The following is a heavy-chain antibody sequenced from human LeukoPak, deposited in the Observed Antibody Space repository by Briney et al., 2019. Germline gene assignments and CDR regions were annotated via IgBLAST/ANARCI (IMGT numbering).Heavy chain of an antibody. Sequence: GGSLRLSCAASGFTFSSSAMNWVRQAPGKGLEWVSAISGSGGGTYYADSVKGRFTISRDNSKNTLYLQMNSLGAGDTAIYYCAEDRGTYYDSSDYYFFGYYFDYWGQGTLVSVSS. D-gene: IGHD3-22*01. CDR2: ISGSGGGT. V-gene: IGHV3-23*01. CDR1: GFTFSSSA. CDR3: AEDRGTYYDSSDYYFFGYYFDY. J-gene: IGHJ4*02.